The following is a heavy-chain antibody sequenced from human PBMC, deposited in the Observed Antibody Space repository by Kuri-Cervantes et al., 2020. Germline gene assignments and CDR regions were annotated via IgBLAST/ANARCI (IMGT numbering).Heavy chain of an antibody. CDR1: GFTFDDYG. Sequence: GESLKISCAASGFTFDDYGMSWVRQAPGKGLEWVSGLNWSGGSTAYADSVKGRFTISRDNAKNSLYLQMNSLRAEDTALYYCARRISVDHYYFDYWGQGTLVTVSS. V-gene: IGHV3-20*04. CDR3: ARRISVDHYYFDY. J-gene: IGHJ4*02. D-gene: IGHD2-15*01. CDR2: LNWSGGST.